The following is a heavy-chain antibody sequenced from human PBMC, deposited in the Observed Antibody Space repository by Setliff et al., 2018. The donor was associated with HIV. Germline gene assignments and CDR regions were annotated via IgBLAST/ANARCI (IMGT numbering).Heavy chain of an antibody. Sequence: PSETLSLTCTVSGASITSSYWTWIRQSPGRGLEYLGYIYYGVDSNYSPSLNSRLSMSLDASTSQFSLRLNSLTAADTAMYYCARFARDPTDWGRGILVTVSS. CDR3: ARFARDPTD. CDR2: IYYGVDS. V-gene: IGHV4-59*08. J-gene: IGHJ4*02. CDR1: GASITSSY.